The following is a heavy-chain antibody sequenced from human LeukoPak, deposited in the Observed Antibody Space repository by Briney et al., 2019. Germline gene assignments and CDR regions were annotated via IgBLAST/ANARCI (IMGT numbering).Heavy chain of an antibody. CDR3: ARALKIPGYCSSTSCPPFYYYYYMDV. D-gene: IGHD2-2*01. CDR1: GGSFSGYY. Sequence: SETLPLTCAVYGGSFSGYYWSWIRQPPGKGLEWIGEINHSGSTNYNPSLKSRVTISVDTSKNQFSLKLSSVTAADTAVYYCARALKIPGYCSSTSCPPFYYYYYMDVWGKGTTVTVSS. V-gene: IGHV4-34*01. CDR2: INHSGST. J-gene: IGHJ6*03.